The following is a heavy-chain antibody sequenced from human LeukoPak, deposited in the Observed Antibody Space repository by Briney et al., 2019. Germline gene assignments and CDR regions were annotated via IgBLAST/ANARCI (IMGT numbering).Heavy chain of an antibody. CDR3: AKDSRAYYYDSSGYEYYFDY. J-gene: IGHJ4*02. D-gene: IGHD3-22*01. Sequence: GGSLRLSCAASGFTFSSYGMHWVRQAPGKGLEWVAFIRYDGSNKYYADSVKGRFTISRDNSENTLYLQMNSLRAEDTAVYYCAKDSRAYYYDSSGYEYYFDYWGQGTLVTVSS. CDR2: IRYDGSNK. V-gene: IGHV3-30*02. CDR1: GFTFSSYG.